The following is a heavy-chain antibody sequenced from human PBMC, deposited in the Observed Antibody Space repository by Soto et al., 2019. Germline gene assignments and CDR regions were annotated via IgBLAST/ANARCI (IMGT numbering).Heavy chain of an antibody. CDR3: ARHFYDSSGYHVRWFDP. D-gene: IGHD3-22*01. Sequence: SGPPSLSCTVSGGCLCSSSYYWGWICQPPGKGMEWIGSIYYSGSTSSNPSLKSRVTISVDTSKNQFSLKLSSVTAADTAVYYCARHFYDSSGYHVRWFDPWGQGT. J-gene: IGHJ5*02. CDR2: IYYSGST. V-gene: IGHV4-39*01. CDR1: GGCLCSSSYY.